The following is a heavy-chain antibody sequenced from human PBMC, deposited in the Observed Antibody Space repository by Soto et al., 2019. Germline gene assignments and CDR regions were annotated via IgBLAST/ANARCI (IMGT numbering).Heavy chain of an antibody. J-gene: IGHJ4*02. CDR3: VIDWGIGRLD. V-gene: IGHV3-72*01. CDR2: VKKKTESYTT. CDR1: GFTFSDHY. Sequence: EVLLVESGGGVVQPGGSLRLSCAASGFTFSDHYMDWVRQAPGKGLEWAGRVKKKTESYTTEYAASVKGRFIISRDDSKNSMYLQMNNVKTVDTAVYYCVIDWGIGRLDWGQGTLVTVSS. D-gene: IGHD3-16*01.